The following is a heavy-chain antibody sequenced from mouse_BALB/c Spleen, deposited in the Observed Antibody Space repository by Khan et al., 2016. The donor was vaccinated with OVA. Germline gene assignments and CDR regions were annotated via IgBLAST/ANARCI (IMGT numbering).Heavy chain of an antibody. V-gene: IGHV5-15*02. CDR1: GFTFSDYG. J-gene: IGHJ4*01. Sequence: EVELVESGGGLVQPGGSRKLSCAASGFTFSDYGLAWVRQAPGKGPEWVAFISSVAYSIYYADPVTGRFTISRENAKNTLYLEMSSLRSEDTAMYYCARSWAMDYWGQGTSVTVSS. CDR2: ISSVAYSI. CDR3: ARSWAMDY.